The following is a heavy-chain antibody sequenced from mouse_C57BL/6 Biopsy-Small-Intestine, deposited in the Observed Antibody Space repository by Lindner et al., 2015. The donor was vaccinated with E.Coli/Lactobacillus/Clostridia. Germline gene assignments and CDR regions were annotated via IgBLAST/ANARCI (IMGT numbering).Heavy chain of an antibody. CDR3: ASWGNFDY. J-gene: IGHJ2*02. CDR1: GYAFSRFW. V-gene: IGHV1-80*01. CDR2: INPGSGGT. Sequence: VQLQESGAELVKPGASVKISCKISGYAFSRFWMNWVKQRPGKGLEWVGVINPGSGGTDYNEKFKGKATLTADKSSSTAFMQLSSLTSEDSAVYFCASWGNFDYWGQGTSLTVSS.